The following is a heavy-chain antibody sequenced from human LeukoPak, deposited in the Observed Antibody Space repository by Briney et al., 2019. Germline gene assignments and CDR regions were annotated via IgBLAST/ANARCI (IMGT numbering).Heavy chain of an antibody. CDR2: INPSGGST. V-gene: IGHV1-46*01. Sequence: ASVKVSCKTSGYSFTSYYMHWVRQAPGQGLEWMGRINPSGGSTTYAQKFQGRLTMTSGTSTSTVYMELSSLRSEDTAVYYCARSSAYYNEADIWGQGTMVTVSS. D-gene: IGHD1-26*01. CDR3: ARSSAYYNEADI. J-gene: IGHJ3*02. CDR1: GYSFTSYY.